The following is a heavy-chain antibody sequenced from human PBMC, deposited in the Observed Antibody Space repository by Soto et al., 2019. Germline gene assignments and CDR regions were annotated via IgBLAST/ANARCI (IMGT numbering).Heavy chain of an antibody. CDR1: GDTDTNYV. CDR2: IFPKFGTT. J-gene: IGHJ6*01. Sequence: QVQLVQSGAEVKKPGSSVKVSCKASGDTDTNYVISWVRQAPGQGLEWMGGIFPKFGTTYSAQKLQDRLTITADESTTTVYMQLSSLRLDDTAVYYCEAEMTFGKLSVVWGQGTTVTVSS. D-gene: IGHD3-16*02. CDR3: EAEMTFGKLSVV. V-gene: IGHV1-69*01.